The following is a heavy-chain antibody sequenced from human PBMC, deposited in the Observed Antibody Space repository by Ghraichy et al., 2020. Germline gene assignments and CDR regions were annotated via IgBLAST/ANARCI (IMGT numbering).Heavy chain of an antibody. D-gene: IGHD5-12*01. Sequence: SGPTLVKPTQTLTLTCTFSGFSLSTSGVGVGWIRQPPGKALEWLALIFWDDDKRYSPSLKSRLTITKDTSKNQVVLTMTNMDPVDTATYYCGHWPTRGYGGYDYGDYFEYWGQGTLVTVSS. V-gene: IGHV2-5*02. CDR2: IFWDDDK. J-gene: IGHJ4*02. CDR1: GFSLSTSGVG. CDR3: GHWPTRGYGGYDYGDYFEY.